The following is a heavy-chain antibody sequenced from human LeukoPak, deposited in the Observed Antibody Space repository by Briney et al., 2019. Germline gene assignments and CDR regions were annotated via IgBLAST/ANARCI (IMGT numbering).Heavy chain of an antibody. D-gene: IGHD6-13*01. V-gene: IGHV4-59*01. CDR2: IYYSGST. J-gene: IGHJ4*02. CDR3: ARGGVGSSWYYFDY. Sequence: PSEPLSLTCTVSGGSISSYYWSWIRQPPGKGLEWIGYIYYSGSTNYNPSLKSRVTISVDTSKNQFSLKLSSVTAADTAVYYCARGGVGSSWYYFDYWGQGTLVTVSS. CDR1: GGSISSYY.